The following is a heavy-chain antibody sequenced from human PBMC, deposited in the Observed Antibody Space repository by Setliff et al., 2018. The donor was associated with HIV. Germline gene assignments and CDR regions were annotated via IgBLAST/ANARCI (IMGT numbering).Heavy chain of an antibody. CDR3: ASTNSRESRPLRRYYYYYYYMDV. J-gene: IGHJ6*03. V-gene: IGHV1-69*13. Sequence: SVKVSCKASGGTFSSYAISWVRQAPGQGLEWMGGIIPIFGTANYAQKFQGRVTITEDESTSTDYMELSSLRSEDTAVYYCASTNSRESRPLRRYYYYYYYMDVWGKGTTVTVSS. CDR1: GGTFSSYA. CDR2: IIPIFGTA. D-gene: IGHD3-10*01.